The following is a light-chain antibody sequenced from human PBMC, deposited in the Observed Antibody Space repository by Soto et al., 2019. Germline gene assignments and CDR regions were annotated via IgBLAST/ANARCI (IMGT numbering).Light chain of an antibody. CDR1: QTISSW. CDR3: QQTYSIPIT. Sequence: DIHMTQSPSTLSGSVGDRVTITCRASQTISSWLAWYQQKPGKAPKLLIYKASSLESGVPSRFSGSGSGTDFTLTISSLHPEDFAFYYCQQTYSIPITFGQGTRLEIK. CDR2: KAS. V-gene: IGKV1-5*03. J-gene: IGKJ5*01.